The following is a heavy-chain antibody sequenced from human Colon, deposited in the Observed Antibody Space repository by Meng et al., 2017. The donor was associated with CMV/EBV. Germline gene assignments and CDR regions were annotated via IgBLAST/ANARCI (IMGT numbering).Heavy chain of an antibody. CDR2: IRSDGSAT. V-gene: IGHV1-2*02. D-gene: IGHD6-19*01. CDR3: VRSSGWSLFDY. CDR1: GYPFSDYY. J-gene: IGHJ4*02. Sequence: QVQVMQSGAGVKEPGASVKVSCKTPGYPFSDYYMHWVRQAPGQGLEWMGWIRSDGSATNYAQKFRGRVTMTRDASVSTAYMELSGLTSDDTAVYFCVRSSGWSLFDYWGPGALVTVSS.